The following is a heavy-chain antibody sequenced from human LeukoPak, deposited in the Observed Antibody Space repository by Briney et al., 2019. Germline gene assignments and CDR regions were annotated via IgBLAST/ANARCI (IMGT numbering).Heavy chain of an antibody. D-gene: IGHD3-10*01. CDR1: GDXISGHY. CDR3: ARTYHYGSGSYFLFDF. Sequence: PSETLSLTCTVSGDXISGHYCSWIRQPPGTGLEWIGYIYYSGSTDYNPSLKSRVTISVDTSKNQFSLKLSSVTAADTAVYYCARTYHYGSGSYFLFDFWGQGTLVTVSS. J-gene: IGHJ4*02. CDR2: IYYSGST. V-gene: IGHV4-59*11.